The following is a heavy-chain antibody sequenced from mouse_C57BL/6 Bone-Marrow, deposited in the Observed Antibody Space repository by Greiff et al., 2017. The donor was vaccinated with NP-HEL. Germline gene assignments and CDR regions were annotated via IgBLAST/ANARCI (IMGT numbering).Heavy chain of an antibody. V-gene: IGHV14-4*01. D-gene: IGHD1-1*01. CDR2: IDPENGDT. Sequence: EVKLVESGAELVRPGASVKLSCTASGFNIKDDYMHWVKQRPEQGLEWIGWIDPENGDTEYASKFQGKATITADTSSNTAYLQLSSLTSEDTAVYYCTPYYYGFMDYWGQGTSVTVSS. CDR3: TPYYYGFMDY. J-gene: IGHJ4*01. CDR1: GFNIKDDY.